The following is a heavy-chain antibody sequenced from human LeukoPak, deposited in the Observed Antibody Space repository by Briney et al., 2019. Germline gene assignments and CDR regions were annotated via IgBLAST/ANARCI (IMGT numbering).Heavy chain of an antibody. J-gene: IGHJ4*02. V-gene: IGHV3-30*18. CDR1: GFTFSIYA. CDR2: ISYDGSNK. CDR3: AKGGIVPVGYFDY. D-gene: IGHD2-8*02. Sequence: GGSLRLSCAASGFTFSIYATHWVRPAPGKGLEWVAVISYDGSNKYYADSVKGRFTISRDNSKNTLYLQMNSLRAEDTAVYYCAKGGIVPVGYFDYWGQGTLVTVSS.